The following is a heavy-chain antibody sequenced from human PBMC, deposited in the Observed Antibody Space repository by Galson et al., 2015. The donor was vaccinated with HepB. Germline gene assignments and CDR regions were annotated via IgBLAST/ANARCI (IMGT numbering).Heavy chain of an antibody. CDR1: GFTFSSYW. D-gene: IGHD3-9*01. CDR3: ARDPMYDILTGYNYFDY. J-gene: IGHJ4*02. CDR2: INSDGSST. V-gene: IGHV3-74*01. Sequence: SLRLSCAASGFTFSSYWMHWVRQAPGKGLVWVSRINSDGSSTSYADSVKGRFTISRDNAKNTLYLQMNSLRAEDTAVYYCARDPMYDILTGYNYFDYWGQGTLVTVSS.